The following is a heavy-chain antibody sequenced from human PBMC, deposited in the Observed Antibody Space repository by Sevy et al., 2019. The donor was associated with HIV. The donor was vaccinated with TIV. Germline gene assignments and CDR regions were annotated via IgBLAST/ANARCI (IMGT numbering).Heavy chain of an antibody. CDR1: GFTFSDSW. V-gene: IGHV3-7*01. D-gene: IGHD5-18*01. CDR3: ARDRAYSAVDY. CDR2: INEDGSRL. J-gene: IGHJ4*02. Sequence: GGSLRLSCVASGFTFSDSWMIWVRQAPGKGLERIAFINEDGSRLGYVDSVRGRFTISRENIKNSLYLQMNNLGAEDTDLYFCARDRAYSAVDYWGQGTLVTVSS.